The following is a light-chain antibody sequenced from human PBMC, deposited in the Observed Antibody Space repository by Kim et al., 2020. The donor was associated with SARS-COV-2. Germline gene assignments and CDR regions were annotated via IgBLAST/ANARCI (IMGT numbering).Light chain of an antibody. Sequence: GQRATSACSGSSSNIGSNYVYWYQQLPGTAPKLLIYRNNQRPSGVPDRFSGSKSGTSASLAISGLRSEDEADYYCAAWDDSLSGVVFGGGTKLTVL. CDR2: RNN. J-gene: IGLJ2*01. CDR3: AAWDDSLSGVV. CDR1: SSNIGSNY. V-gene: IGLV1-47*01.